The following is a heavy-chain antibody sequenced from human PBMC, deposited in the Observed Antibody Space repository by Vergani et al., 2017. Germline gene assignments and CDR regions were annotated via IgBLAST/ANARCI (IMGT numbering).Heavy chain of an antibody. CDR1: GCSISSYY. CDR3: SSASAGSLDY. D-gene: IGHD6-13*01. J-gene: IGHJ4*02. V-gene: IGHV4-59*01. Sequence: QVQLQESGPGLVKPSETLSLTCTVSGCSISSYYWSWIRQPPGKGLEWIGYIYYSGSTNYNPSLKSRVTISVYTSKNQFSLKLSSVTAADTAVYYCSSASAGSLDYWGQGTLVTVSS. CDR2: IYYSGST.